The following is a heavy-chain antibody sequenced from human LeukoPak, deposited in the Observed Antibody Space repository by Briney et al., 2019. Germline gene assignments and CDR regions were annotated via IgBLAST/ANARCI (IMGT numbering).Heavy chain of an antibody. CDR2: IKQDGSEK. CDR3: AKVAALYYDILTGYYYYYYYMDV. CDR1: GFTFSSYW. J-gene: IGHJ6*03. Sequence: GGSLRLSCAASGFTFSSYWMSWVRQAPAKGLEWVANIKQDGSEKYYVDSVKGRFTISRDNAKNSLYLQMNSLRAEDTAVYYCAKVAALYYDILTGYYYYYYYMDVWGKGTTVTVSS. V-gene: IGHV3-7*03. D-gene: IGHD3-9*01.